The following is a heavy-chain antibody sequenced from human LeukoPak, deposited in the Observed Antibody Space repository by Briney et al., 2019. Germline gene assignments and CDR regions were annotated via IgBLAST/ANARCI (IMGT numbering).Heavy chain of an antibody. J-gene: IGHJ4*02. CDR1: GFTFSSYS. V-gene: IGHV3-48*02. CDR3: ARILGLTLDY. Sequence: GGSLRLSCAASGFTFSSYSMNWVSHAPGKGLEWVSYISLGGDTIYYAGSVRGRFTISRDAAGNSLYLQMNSLRDEDTAAYYCARILGLTLDYWGQGTLVTVSS. CDR2: ISLGGDTI. D-gene: IGHD1-14*01.